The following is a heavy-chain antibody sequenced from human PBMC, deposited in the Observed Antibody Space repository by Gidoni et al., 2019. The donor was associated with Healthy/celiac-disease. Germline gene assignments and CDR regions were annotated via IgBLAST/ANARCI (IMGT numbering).Heavy chain of an antibody. CDR2: ISYDGSNK. CDR1: GFTFSRYA. D-gene: IGHD3-10*01. J-gene: IGHJ4*02. V-gene: IGHV3-30-3*01. Sequence: QVQLVESGGGVVQPGRSLRLSCAASGFTFSRYAMHWVRQAPGKGLEWVAVISYDGSNKYYADSVKGRFTISRDNSKNTLYLQMNSLRAEDTAVYYCARENDYGSGSYPYFDYWGQGTLVTVSS. CDR3: ARENDYGSGSYPYFDY.